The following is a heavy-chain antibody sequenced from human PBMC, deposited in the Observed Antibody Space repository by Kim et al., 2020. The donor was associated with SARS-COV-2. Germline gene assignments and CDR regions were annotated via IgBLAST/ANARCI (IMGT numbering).Heavy chain of an antibody. V-gene: IGHV5-10-1*01. J-gene: IGHJ6*02. D-gene: IGHD5-18*01. Sequence: LEWMGRIDPSDSYTNYSPSFQGHVTISADKSISTAYLQWSSLKASDTAMYYCARDVDTASGAYYYGMDVWGQGTTVTVSS. CDR3: ARDVDTASGAYYYGMDV. CDR2: IDPSDSYT.